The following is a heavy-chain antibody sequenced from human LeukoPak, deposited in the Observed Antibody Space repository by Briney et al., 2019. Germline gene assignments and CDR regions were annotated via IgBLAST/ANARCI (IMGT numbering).Heavy chain of an antibody. V-gene: IGHV3-53*01. CDR3: AREAYSGNFLQWIDP. J-gene: IGHJ5*02. CDR1: GFTVSSNY. Sequence: GGSLRLSCAASGFTVSSNYMSWVRQAPGKGLEWVSVIYSGGSTYYADSVKGRFTISRDNSKNTLYLQMNSLRAEDTAVYYCAREAYSGNFLQWIDPWGQGTLVTVSS. CDR2: IYSGGST. D-gene: IGHD1-26*01.